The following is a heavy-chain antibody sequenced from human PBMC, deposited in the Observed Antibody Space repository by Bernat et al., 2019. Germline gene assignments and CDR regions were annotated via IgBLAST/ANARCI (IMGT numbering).Heavy chain of an antibody. J-gene: IGHJ5*02. Sequence: VQLVESGGGVVQPGRSLRLSCAASGFTFSSYAMHWVRQAPGKGLEWVANIKQDGSEKYYVDSVKGRFTISRDNAKNSLYLQMNSLRAEDTAVYYCARDLIQLWFYWFDPWGQGTLVTVSS. CDR1: GFTFSSYA. CDR3: ARDLIQLWFYWFDP. D-gene: IGHD5-18*01. CDR2: IKQDGSEK. V-gene: IGHV3-7*01.